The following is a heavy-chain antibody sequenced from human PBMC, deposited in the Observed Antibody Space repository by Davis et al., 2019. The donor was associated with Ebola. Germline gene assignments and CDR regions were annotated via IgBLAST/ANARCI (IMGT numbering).Heavy chain of an antibody. CDR1: GFTFSAYH. CDR2: IRVSEVT. D-gene: IGHD3-22*01. CDR3: AKEPSSGYAFDI. J-gene: IGHJ3*02. Sequence: GESLKISCAASGFTFSAYHMNWVRQAPGKGLEWVANIRVSEVTYYPASVKGRFTISRDNSKSTLYLQMDSLRAEDTALYYCAKEPSSGYAFDIWGQGTMVTVSS. V-gene: IGHV3-23*01.